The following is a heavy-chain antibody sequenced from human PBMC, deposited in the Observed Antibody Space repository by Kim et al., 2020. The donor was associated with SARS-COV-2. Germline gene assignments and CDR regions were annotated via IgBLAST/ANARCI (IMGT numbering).Heavy chain of an antibody. V-gene: IGHV6-1*01. J-gene: IGHJ5*02. CDR2: TYYRSKSYN. D-gene: IGHD6-13*01. CDR3: AREGTKFAVAAAGMKPSSTFDP. CDR1: GDSVSSNSAA. Sequence: SQTLSLTCAISGDSVSSNSAAWNWIRQPPSRGLEWQGRTYYRSKSYNDYAVSEKSRITINPDTSKNQFSLQLNSVTPEDTAVYYCAREGTKFAVAAAGMKPSSTFDPLGQGTLVTVSS.